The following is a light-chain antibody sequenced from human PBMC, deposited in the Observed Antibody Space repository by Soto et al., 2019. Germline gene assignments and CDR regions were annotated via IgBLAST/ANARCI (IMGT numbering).Light chain of an antibody. CDR1: SSNIGANYG. CDR3: QSYYNSLGGVV. CDR2: GKS. J-gene: IGLJ2*01. Sequence: QAVVTQPPSVSGAPGQRVTISCRGRSSNIGANYGVHWHQHLPGTAPRLLIYGKSNRPSGVPDRFSGSNSGTSASLAITGFQAEDESYYYCQSYYNSLGGVVFGGGTRVTV. V-gene: IGLV1-40*01.